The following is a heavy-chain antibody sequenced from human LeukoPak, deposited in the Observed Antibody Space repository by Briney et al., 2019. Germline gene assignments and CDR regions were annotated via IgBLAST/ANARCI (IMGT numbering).Heavy chain of an antibody. D-gene: IGHD3-9*01. V-gene: IGHV4-39*07. J-gene: IGHJ6*03. Sequence: SETLSLTCTVSGGSISSSSYYWGWIRQPPGKGLEWIGSIYYSGSTYYNPSLKSRVTISVDTSKNQFSLKLSSVTAADTAVYYCARVYDDILTGYSRGYYYYYMDVWGKGTTVTISS. CDR2: IYYSGST. CDR3: ARVYDDILTGYSRGYYYYYMDV. CDR1: GGSISSSSYY.